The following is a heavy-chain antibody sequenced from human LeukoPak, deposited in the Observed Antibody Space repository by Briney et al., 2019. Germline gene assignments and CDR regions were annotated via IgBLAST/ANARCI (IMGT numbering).Heavy chain of an antibody. V-gene: IGHV1-2*06. D-gene: IGHD3-22*01. J-gene: IGHJ5*02. CDR1: GYTFIDYY. CDR3: ARDDNSGYYSGP. Sequence: ASVKVSCTASGYTFIDYYMHWVRQAPGQGLEWMGRINPSSGGTNYAQKFQGRVTMTRDTSISTAYMELSRPRSDDTAVYYCARDDNSGYYSGPWGQGTLVTVSS. CDR2: INPSSGGT.